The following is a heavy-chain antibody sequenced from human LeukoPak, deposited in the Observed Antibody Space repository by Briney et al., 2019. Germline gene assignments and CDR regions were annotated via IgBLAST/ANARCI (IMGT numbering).Heavy chain of an antibody. D-gene: IGHD5-24*01. CDR1: GYTFTGYY. V-gene: IGHV1-2*06. Sequence: ASVKVSCKASGYTFTGYYMHWVRQAPGQGLEWMGRINPNSGGTNYAQKFQGRVTMTRDTSISTAYMELSRLRSDDTAVYYCARHPRIIRWLQLGYLDYWGQGTLVTVSS. CDR3: ARHPRIIRWLQLGYLDY. J-gene: IGHJ4*02. CDR2: INPNSGGT.